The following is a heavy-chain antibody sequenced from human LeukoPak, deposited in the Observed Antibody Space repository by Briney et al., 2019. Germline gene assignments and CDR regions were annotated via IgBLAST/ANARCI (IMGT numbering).Heavy chain of an antibody. V-gene: IGHV3-23*01. J-gene: IGHJ5*02. Sequence: GGTLRLSCAASGFSFSTFGMSWVRQAPGKGLQWVSSISASGGSAFYADSVKGRFTISRDNSRHTLYLQVNSLRAEDTAVYYCARDPGGHCSGGSCSYNWFDPWGQGTLVTVSS. CDR3: ARDPGGHCSGGSCSYNWFDP. CDR2: ISASGGSA. D-gene: IGHD2-15*01. CDR1: GFSFSTFG.